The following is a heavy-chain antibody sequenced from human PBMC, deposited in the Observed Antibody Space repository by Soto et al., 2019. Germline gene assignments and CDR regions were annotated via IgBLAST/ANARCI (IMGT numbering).Heavy chain of an antibody. Sequence: GESLKISCKGSGYSFTSYWIGWVRQMPGKGLEWMGIIYPGDSDTRYSPSFQGQVTISADKPISTAYLQRSSLKASDTAMYYCARRWLLFGKAFDIWGQGTMVTVSS. D-gene: IGHD2-21*02. CDR3: ARRWLLFGKAFDI. CDR2: IYPGDSDT. V-gene: IGHV5-51*01. CDR1: GYSFTSYW. J-gene: IGHJ3*02.